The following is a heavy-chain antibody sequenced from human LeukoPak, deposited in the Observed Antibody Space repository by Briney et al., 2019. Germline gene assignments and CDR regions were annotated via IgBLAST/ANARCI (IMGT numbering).Heavy chain of an antibody. D-gene: IGHD6-19*01. CDR1: GFTFSNYW. Sequence: GGSLRLSCAASGFTFSNYWMHWVRQVPGKGLVWVSRISSDGNNIQYADSVKGRFTISRDNAKNSLYLQMNSLRAEDTAVYYCARDSSGWPDYWGQGTLVTVSS. CDR3: ARDSSGWPDY. V-gene: IGHV3-74*01. J-gene: IGHJ4*02. CDR2: ISSDGNNI.